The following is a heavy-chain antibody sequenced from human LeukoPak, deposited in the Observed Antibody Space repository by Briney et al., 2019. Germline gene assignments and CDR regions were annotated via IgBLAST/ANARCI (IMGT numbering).Heavy chain of an antibody. V-gene: IGHV4-59*08. CDR3: ARRVAAAGNPFDY. J-gene: IGHJ4*02. Sequence: SETLSLTCTVSGGSISSYYWSWIRQPPGKGLEWIGYIYYSGSTNYNPSLKSRVTISVDTSRNQFSLKLSSVTAADTAVYYCARRVAAAGNPFDYWGQGTLVTVSS. CDR2: IYYSGST. CDR1: GGSISSYY. D-gene: IGHD6-13*01.